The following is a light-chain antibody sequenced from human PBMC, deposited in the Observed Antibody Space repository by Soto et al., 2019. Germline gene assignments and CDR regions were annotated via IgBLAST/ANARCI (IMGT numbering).Light chain of an antibody. CDR1: QSISSN. CDR3: HQYNNWPFT. V-gene: IGKV3-15*01. J-gene: IGKJ3*01. Sequence: EIVMTQSPATLSVSPGERATLSCRASQSISSNLAWYQQKPGQAPRLLIYGASTRATGIPATFSGSGSGTEFSLTTSCLQSEDLAVYYCHQYNNWPFTFSPGTKVDIK. CDR2: GAS.